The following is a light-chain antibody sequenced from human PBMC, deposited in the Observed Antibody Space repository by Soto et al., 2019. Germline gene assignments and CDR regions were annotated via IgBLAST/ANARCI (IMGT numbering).Light chain of an antibody. CDR2: EVN. Sequence: QSPLTQPSSVSGSPGQSITISCTGTSSDVGGYNYVSWYQQHPGKAPKLMIYEVNNRPSGVSNRFSGSKSGNTASLTISGLQAEDEADYYCHSYTSSTTYVFGTGTKVTVL. J-gene: IGLJ1*01. CDR3: HSYTSSTTYV. V-gene: IGLV2-14*01. CDR1: SSDVGGYNY.